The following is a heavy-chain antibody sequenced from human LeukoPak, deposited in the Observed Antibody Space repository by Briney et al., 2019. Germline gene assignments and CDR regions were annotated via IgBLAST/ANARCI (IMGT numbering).Heavy chain of an antibody. J-gene: IGHJ4*02. CDR1: GFTFSSYA. CDR3: AKGRGIVVVTTGDY. D-gene: IGHD3-22*01. CDR2: ISGSGGST. V-gene: IGHV3-23*01. Sequence: GGSLRLSCAASGFTFSSYAMSWVRQAPGKGLEWVSAISGSGGSTYYADSVKGRFTISRDNSKNTLYLQMNSLRAEDTAVYYCAKGRGIVVVTTGDYWGQGTLVTVSS.